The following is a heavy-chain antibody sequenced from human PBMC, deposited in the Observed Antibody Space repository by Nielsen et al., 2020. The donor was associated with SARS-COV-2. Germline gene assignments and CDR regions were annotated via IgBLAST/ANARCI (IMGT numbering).Heavy chain of an antibody. J-gene: IGHJ4*02. CDR2: ISYDGSNK. CDR1: GFIFSSYA. CDR3: ARETYSGYDSRTFDY. Sequence: GESLKISCAASGFIFSSYAMHWVRQAPGKGLEWVAVISYDGSNKYYADSVKGRFTISRDNSKNTLYLQMNSLRAEDTAVYYCARETYSGYDSRTFDYWGQGTLVTVSS. V-gene: IGHV3-30-3*01. D-gene: IGHD5-12*01.